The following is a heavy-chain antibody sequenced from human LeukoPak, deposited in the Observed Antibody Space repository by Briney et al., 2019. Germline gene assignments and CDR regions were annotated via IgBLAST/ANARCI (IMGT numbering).Heavy chain of an antibody. CDR2: ITGSSSTI. CDR3: ASCSSTNCY. CDR1: GFTFSSFS. J-gene: IGHJ4*02. Sequence: GGSLRLSCAASGFTFSSFSMNWVRQAPGKGLEWASFITGSSSTIYYADSVKGRFTISRDNAKNSLYLQMNSLRAEDTAVYYCASCSSTNCYWGQGTLVTVSS. D-gene: IGHD2-2*01. V-gene: IGHV3-48*01.